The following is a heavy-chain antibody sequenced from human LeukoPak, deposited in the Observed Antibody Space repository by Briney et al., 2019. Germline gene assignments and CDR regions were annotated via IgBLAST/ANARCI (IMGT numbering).Heavy chain of an antibody. Sequence: PGGSLRLSCAASGLPFSSHAMSGVRQAPGQGLEWVSGLSRGGGSTNYADSVKGRFTISRDKSKNMVILQMNSLRPEDTAVYYCAKEQRIRHCSEGVCMEGYYFDYWGQGTLVTVSS. J-gene: IGHJ4*02. CDR3: AKEQRIRHCSEGVCMEGYYFDY. V-gene: IGHV3-23*01. CDR1: GLPFSSHA. D-gene: IGHD2-8*01. CDR2: LSRGGGST.